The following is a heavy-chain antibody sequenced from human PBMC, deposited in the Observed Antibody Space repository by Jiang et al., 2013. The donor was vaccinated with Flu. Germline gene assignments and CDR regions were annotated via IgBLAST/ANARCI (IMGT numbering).Heavy chain of an antibody. J-gene: IGHJ4*02. V-gene: IGHV3-30-3*01. Sequence: PGKGLEWVAVISYDGSNKYYADSVKGRFTISRDNSKNTLYLQMNSLRAEDTAVYYCAREMDDYWGQGTLVTVSS. D-gene: IGHD2-8*01. CDR3: AREMDDY. CDR2: ISYDGSNK.